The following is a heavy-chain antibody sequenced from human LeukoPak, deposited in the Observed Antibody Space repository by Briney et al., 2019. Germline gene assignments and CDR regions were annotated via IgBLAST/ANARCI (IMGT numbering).Heavy chain of an antibody. D-gene: IGHD2-15*01. CDR3: AKNGDRGAYCSGGSCYPYYYYYMDV. CDR1: GFTFSSYE. V-gene: IGHV3-48*03. CDR2: ISSSGSTI. Sequence: GGSLRLSCAASGFTFSSYEMNWVRQAPGKGLEWVSYISSSGSTIYYADSVKGRFTISRDNAKNSLYLQMNSLRAEDTAVYYCAKNGDRGAYCSGGSCYPYYYYYMDVWGKGTTVTISS. J-gene: IGHJ6*03.